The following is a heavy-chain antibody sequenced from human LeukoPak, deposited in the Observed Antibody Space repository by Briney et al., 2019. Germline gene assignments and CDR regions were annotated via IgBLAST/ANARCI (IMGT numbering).Heavy chain of an antibody. V-gene: IGHV4-61*02. CDR3: AGLTTAVTVAFDI. D-gene: IGHD4-23*01. CDR2: IYTSGST. J-gene: IGHJ3*02. Sequence: SETLSLTCTVSGGSISSGSYYWSWIRQPAGKGLEWIGRIYTSGSTNYNPSLKSRVTISVDTSKNQFSLKLSSVTAADTAVYYCAGLTTAVTVAFDIWGQGTMVTVSS. CDR1: GGSISSGSYY.